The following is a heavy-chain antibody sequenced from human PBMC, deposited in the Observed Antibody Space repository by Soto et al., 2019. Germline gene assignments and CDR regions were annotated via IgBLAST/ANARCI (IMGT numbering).Heavy chain of an antibody. J-gene: IGHJ5*02. V-gene: IGHV3-48*03. CDR2: ISSSGSTI. CDR1: GFTFSSYE. D-gene: IGHD3-10*01. CDR3: ACSKETLLWFGESSFDP. Sequence: HPGGSLRLSCAASGFTFSSYEMNWVRQAPGKGLEWVSYISSSGSTIYYADSVKGRFTISRDNAKNSLYLQMNSLRAEDTAVYYCACSKETLLWFGESSFDPWGQGTLVTVSS.